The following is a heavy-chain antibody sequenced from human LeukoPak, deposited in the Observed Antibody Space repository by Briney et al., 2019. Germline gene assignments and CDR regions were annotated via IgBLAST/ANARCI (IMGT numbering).Heavy chain of an antibody. D-gene: IGHD2-21*02. CDR1: GGSISSGGYY. J-gene: IGHJ6*02. CDR3: ARHLAYCGGDCYSPYYYYYGMDV. Sequence: PSQTLSLTCTVSGGSISSGGYYWSWIRQHPGKGLEWIGYIYYSGGTYYNPSLKSRVTISVDTSKNQFSLKLSSVTAADTAVYYCARHLAYCGGDCYSPYYYYYGMDVWGQGTTVTVSS. CDR2: IYYSGGT. V-gene: IGHV4-31*03.